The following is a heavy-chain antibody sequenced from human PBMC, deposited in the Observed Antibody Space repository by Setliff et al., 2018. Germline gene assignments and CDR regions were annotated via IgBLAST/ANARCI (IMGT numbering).Heavy chain of an antibody. CDR2: IYTSGST. D-gene: IGHD6-13*01. CDR1: GGSISSGSYY. J-gene: IGHJ5*02. V-gene: IGHV4-61*02. Sequence: PSETLSLTCTVSGGSISSGSYYWSWTRQPAGKGLEWIGRIYTSGSTNYKPSLKSRVTRSVDTSKNQFSLKLSSVTAADTAVYYCAREGYSSLIGWFDPWGQGTLVTVSS. CDR3: AREGYSSLIGWFDP.